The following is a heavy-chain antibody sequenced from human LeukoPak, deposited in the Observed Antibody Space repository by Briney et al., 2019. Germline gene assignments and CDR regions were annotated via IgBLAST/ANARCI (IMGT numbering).Heavy chain of an antibody. CDR3: ARAIAVAGPYYFDY. Sequence: PGGSLRLSGAASGFTFSDYSMNWVRQAPGKGLEWVSYIGSVTTYTHYADSVKGRFTISRDNAKNSLYLQMNSLRAEDTAVYYCARAIAVAGPYYFDYWGQGTLVTVSS. V-gene: IGHV3-21*01. J-gene: IGHJ4*02. CDR1: GFTFSDYS. CDR2: IGSVTTYT. D-gene: IGHD6-19*01.